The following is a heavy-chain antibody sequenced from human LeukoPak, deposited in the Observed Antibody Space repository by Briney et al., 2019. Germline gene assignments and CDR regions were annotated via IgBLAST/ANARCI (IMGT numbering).Heavy chain of an antibody. CDR2: IKSDGSDT. V-gene: IGHV3-74*01. J-gene: IGHJ6*02. D-gene: IGHD2-8*02. CDR3: ARDVGYAAGGLYRFGLDV. Sequence: GGSLRLSCVGSGFSLSGHWMYWVRQVSGKGLVWLSRIKSDGSDTTYADSVKGRFTISRDNAKNTPYLQMNSLRAEDTAVYYCARDVGYAAGGLYRFGLDVWGRGTTVTVSS. CDR1: GFSLSGHW.